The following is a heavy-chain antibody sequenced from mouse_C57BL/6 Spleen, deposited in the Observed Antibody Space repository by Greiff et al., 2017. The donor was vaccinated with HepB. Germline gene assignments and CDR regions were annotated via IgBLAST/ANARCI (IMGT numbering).Heavy chain of an antibody. CDR3: AREGGRSYYFDY. CDR1: GYSITSGYY. J-gene: IGHJ2*01. V-gene: IGHV3-6*01. CDR2: ISYDGSN. Sequence: EVQLQESGPGLVKPSQSLSLTCSVTGYSITSGYYWNWIRQFPGNKLEWMGYISYDGSNNYNPSLKNRISITRDTSKNQFFLKLNSVTTEDTATYYCAREGGRSYYFDYWGQGTTLTVSS.